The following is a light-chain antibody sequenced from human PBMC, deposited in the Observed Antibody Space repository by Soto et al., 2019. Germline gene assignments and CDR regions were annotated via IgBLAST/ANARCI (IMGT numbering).Light chain of an antibody. CDR3: QQYEAYPLT. CDR2: TAS. J-gene: IGKJ4*01. CDR1: QNINTW. V-gene: IGKV1-5*03. Sequence: DIQMTKSPSTLSASVGDRVTITCRASQNINTWLAWYQQKPGKAPYLLIYTASDLHSGVPSRFRGSASVTEFTLTISSLQPDDIATYYCQQYEAYPLTYGGGTQVEI.